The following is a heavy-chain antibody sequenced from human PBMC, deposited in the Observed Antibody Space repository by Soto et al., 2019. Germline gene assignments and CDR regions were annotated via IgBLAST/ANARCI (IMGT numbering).Heavy chain of an antibody. CDR2: ISGSGGST. CDR3: AKGVSGNSWCNLFDP. D-gene: IGHD6-13*01. CDR1: GFSFSSYA. J-gene: IGHJ5*02. V-gene: IGHV3-23*01. Sequence: EVQLLESGGGLVQPGGSLRLSCAASGFSFSSYAMSWVRQAPGKGLEWVSTISGSGGSTYYADSVKGRFTISRDNSKNTVYLQMNSLRAEDTAVYYCAKGVSGNSWCNLFDPWGQGTLVTVSS.